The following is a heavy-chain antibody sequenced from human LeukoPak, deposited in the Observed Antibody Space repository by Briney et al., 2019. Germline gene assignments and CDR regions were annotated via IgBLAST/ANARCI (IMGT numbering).Heavy chain of an antibody. J-gene: IGHJ4*02. V-gene: IGHV4-4*07. CDR3: ARERPGIVGTKILDY. CDR2: IYTSGST. CDR1: GGSISSYY. Sequence: PGTLSLTCTVSGGSISSYYWSWIRQPAGKGLEWIGRIYTSGSTNYNPSLKSRVTMSVDTSKNQFSLKLSSVTAADTAVYYCARERPGIVGTKILDYWGQGTLVTVSS. D-gene: IGHD1-26*01.